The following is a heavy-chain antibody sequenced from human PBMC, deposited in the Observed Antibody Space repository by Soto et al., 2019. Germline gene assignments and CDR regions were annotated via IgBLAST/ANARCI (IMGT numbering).Heavy chain of an antibody. Sequence: SETLSLTCTVSGGSISSYYWSWIRQPPGKGLEWIGYIYYSGSTNYNPSLKSRVTISVDTSKNQFSLKLSSVTAADTAVYYCGRTAWLPPYYFDYWGQGTLVTVSS. V-gene: IGHV4-59*01. CDR1: GGSISSYY. J-gene: IGHJ4*02. CDR3: GRTAWLPPYYFDY. CDR2: IYYSGST. D-gene: IGHD3-22*01.